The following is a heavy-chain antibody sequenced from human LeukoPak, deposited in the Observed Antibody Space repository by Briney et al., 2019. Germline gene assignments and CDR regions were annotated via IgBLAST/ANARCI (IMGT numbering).Heavy chain of an antibody. J-gene: IGHJ6*02. CDR3: ARGHPVGTSWPYYYCYYGMDV. CDR1: VYTFTSYD. D-gene: IGHD2-2*01. Sequence: ASVKVSCKASVYTFTSYDINWVRQATGQGLEWMGWMNPNSGNTGYAQKFQGRVTMTRNTSISTAYMELSSLRSEDTAVYYCARGHPVGTSWPYYYCYYGMDVWGQGTTVTVSS. V-gene: IGHV1-8*01. CDR2: MNPNSGNT.